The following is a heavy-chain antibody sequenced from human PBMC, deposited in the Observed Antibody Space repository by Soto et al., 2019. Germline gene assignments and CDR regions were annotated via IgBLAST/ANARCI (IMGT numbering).Heavy chain of an antibody. CDR3: ARGISLIVVGQRDAPDKYYLDS. CDR2: INHSGST. Sequence: QVQLQQWGAGLLKPSETLSLTCAVYGGSFTGHYWSWIRQPPGKGLEWIGEINHSGSTNYNPSLKSRVSISVDTSKNQFSLKLSSVTAADTALYYCARGISLIVVGQRDAPDKYYLDSWGQGTLVTVSS. D-gene: IGHD3-22*01. V-gene: IGHV4-34*01. CDR1: GGSFTGHY. J-gene: IGHJ4*02.